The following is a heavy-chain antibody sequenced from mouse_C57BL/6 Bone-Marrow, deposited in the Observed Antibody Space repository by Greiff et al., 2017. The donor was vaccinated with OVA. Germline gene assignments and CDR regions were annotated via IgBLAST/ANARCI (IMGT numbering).Heavy chain of an antibody. CDR2: IYPRSGNT. Sequence: VQLQQSGAELARPGASVKLSCKASGYTFTSYGISWVKQRTGQGLEWIGEIYPRSGNTYYNEKFKGKATLTADKSSSTAYMELRSLTSEDSAVEFYSSYDDPYYFDYWGQGTTLTVSS. CDR3: SSYDDPYYFDY. D-gene: IGHD2-3*01. V-gene: IGHV1-81*01. CDR1: GYTFTSYG. J-gene: IGHJ2*01.